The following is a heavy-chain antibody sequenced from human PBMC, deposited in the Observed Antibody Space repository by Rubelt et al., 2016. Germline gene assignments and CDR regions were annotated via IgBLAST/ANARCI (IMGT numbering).Heavy chain of an antibody. J-gene: IGHJ6*02. CDR3: AKDARLRYFDWLSFPYYYYGMDV. CDR2: ISYDGSNK. D-gene: IGHD3-9*01. Sequence: GFTFSSYGMHWVRQAPGKGLEWVAVISYDGSNKYYADSVKGRFTISRDNSKNTLYLQMNSLRAKDTAVYYCAKDARLRYFDWLSFPYYYYGMDVWGQGTTVTVSS. V-gene: IGHV3-30*18. CDR1: GFTFSSYG.